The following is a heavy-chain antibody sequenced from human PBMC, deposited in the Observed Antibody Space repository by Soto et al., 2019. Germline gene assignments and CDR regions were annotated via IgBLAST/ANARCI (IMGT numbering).Heavy chain of an antibody. Sequence: QVQLVESGGGVVQPGRSLRLSCAASGFTFSSYGMHWVRQAPGKGLEWVAVISYDGSNKYYADTVQGRFTISRDNSKSTLYLQMNSLRAEDTAVYYCAKDHFIVRWVGYFDYWGQGTLVTVSS. D-gene: IGHD1-26*01. CDR2: ISYDGSNK. CDR3: AKDHFIVRWVGYFDY. V-gene: IGHV3-30*18. CDR1: GFTFSSYG. J-gene: IGHJ4*02.